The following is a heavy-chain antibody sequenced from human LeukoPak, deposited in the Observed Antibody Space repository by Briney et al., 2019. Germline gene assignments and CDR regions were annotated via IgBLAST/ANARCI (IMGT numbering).Heavy chain of an antibody. CDR2: ISGGGGST. V-gene: IGHV3-23*01. J-gene: IGHJ4*02. CDR1: GFTFGDYA. Sequence: GGSLRLSCTASGFTFGDYAMSWVRQAPGKGLEWVSAISGGGGSTYYADSVKGRFTISRDNSKNTLYLQMNSLRAEDTAVYYCPNENNLGSYFDYWGQGTLVTVST. D-gene: IGHD1/OR15-1a*01. CDR3: PNENNLGSYFDY.